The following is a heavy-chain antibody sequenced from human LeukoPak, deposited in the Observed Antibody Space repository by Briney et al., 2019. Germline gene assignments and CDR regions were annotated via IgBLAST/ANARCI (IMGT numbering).Heavy chain of an antibody. CDR3: ARDQPREVYYDSRLLEGVY. J-gene: IGHJ4*02. CDR1: GYTFTSYY. Sequence: ASVKVSCKASGYTFTSYYTHWVRQAPGQGLEWMGIINPSGGSTSYAQKFQGRVTMTRDTSTSTVYMELSSLRSEDTAVYYCARDQPREVYYDSRLLEGVYWGQGTLVTVSS. D-gene: IGHD3-22*01. CDR2: INPSGGST. V-gene: IGHV1-46*01.